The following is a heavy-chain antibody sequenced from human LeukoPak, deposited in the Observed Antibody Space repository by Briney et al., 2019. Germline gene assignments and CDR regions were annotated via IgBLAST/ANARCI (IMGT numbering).Heavy chain of an antibody. CDR2: INHSGST. D-gene: IGHD2-2*01. CDR1: GGSFSGYY. V-gene: IGHV4-34*01. Sequence: PSETLSLTCAVYGGSFSGYYWSWIRQPPGKGLEWIGEINHSGSTNYNPSLKSRVTISVDTSKNQFSLKLSSVTAADTAVYYCARVVLGYCSSPSCSDYWGQGTLVTVSS. CDR3: ARVVLGYCSSPSCSDY. J-gene: IGHJ4*02.